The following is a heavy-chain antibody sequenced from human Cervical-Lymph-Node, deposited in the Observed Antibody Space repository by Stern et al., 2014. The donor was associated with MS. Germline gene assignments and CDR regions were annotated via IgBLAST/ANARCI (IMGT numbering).Heavy chain of an antibody. CDR2: IQPGDSDV. Sequence: EVQLVQSGAEVKKPGESLKISCQASGYNFHSYWIGWVRQMPGQGLEWMGIIQPGDSDVRYSPSFQGQVSISADKSTSTVYLQWDSLKAADTAMYYCARPPYYDSRSGPEAFDYWGPGTRVIVTA. CDR1: GYNFHSYW. V-gene: IGHV5-51*03. CDR3: ARPPYYDSRSGPEAFDY. D-gene: IGHD3-3*01. J-gene: IGHJ4*01.